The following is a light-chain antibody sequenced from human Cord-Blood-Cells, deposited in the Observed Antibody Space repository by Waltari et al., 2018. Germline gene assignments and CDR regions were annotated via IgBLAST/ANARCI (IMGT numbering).Light chain of an antibody. Sequence: QSVLTQPPSVSAAPGQKVTISCSGSSSNIGNNYVSWYQQLPGTAPKLLIYDNNNRPSGIPDRCSGSKSGTSATLGITGLQTGDEADYYCGTWDSSLSAGVFGGGTKLTVL. CDR2: DNN. CDR1: SSNIGNNY. V-gene: IGLV1-51*01. J-gene: IGLJ2*01. CDR3: GTWDSSLSAGV.